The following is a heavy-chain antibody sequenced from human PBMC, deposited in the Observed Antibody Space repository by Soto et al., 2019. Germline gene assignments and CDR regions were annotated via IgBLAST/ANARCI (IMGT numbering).Heavy chain of an antibody. CDR1: GGSISGCY. CDR3: ARGATFTRRYSYGYYFDY. V-gene: IGHV4-59*12. D-gene: IGHD5-18*01. CDR2: IYYSGST. J-gene: IGHJ4*02. Sequence: SETLSLTCTVSGGSISGCYWSWIRQPPGKGLEWIGYIYYSGSTNYNPSLKSRVTISVDTSKNQFSLKLSSVTAADTAVYYCARGATFTRRYSYGYYFDYFGQGNRGTL.